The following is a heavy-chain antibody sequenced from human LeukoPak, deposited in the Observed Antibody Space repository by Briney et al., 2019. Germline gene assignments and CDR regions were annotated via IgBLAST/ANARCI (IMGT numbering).Heavy chain of an antibody. CDR1: GFALNTYT. D-gene: IGHD6-25*01. CDR3: ARVSSNPYSRGYYHFDY. V-gene: IGHV3-21*01. Sequence: GGSLRLSCAASGFALNTYTMNCVRQTPGKGLEWVSSISSTGAYIYHADSMDGRFTVSRDNARNLLYLHMNSLRAEDSAMYFCARVSSNPYSRGYYHFDYWGQGTLVTVSS. J-gene: IGHJ4*02. CDR2: ISSTGAYI.